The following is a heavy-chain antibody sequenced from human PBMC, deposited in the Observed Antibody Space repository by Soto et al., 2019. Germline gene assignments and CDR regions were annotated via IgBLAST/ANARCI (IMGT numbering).Heavy chain of an antibody. J-gene: IGHJ4*02. CDR2: ISGSGGST. CDR1: GFTFSSYA. Sequence: GGSLRLSCAASGFTFSSYAMSWVRQAPGKGLEWVSAISGSGGSTYYADSVKGRFTISRDNSKNTLYLQMNSLRAEDTAVYYCAKDRASISVVIVLDYWGQGTLVTVSS. CDR3: AKDRASISVVIVLDY. V-gene: IGHV3-23*01. D-gene: IGHD3-22*01.